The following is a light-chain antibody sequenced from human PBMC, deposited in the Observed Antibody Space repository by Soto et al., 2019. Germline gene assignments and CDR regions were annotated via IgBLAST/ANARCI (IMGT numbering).Light chain of an antibody. CDR2: DVS. J-gene: IGLJ1*01. Sequence: QPVLTQPASVSGSPGQSITISCTGTSSDVGGYNYVSWYQQHPGKAPKLMIYDVSNRPSGVSNRFSGSKSGNTASLTISGLQAEDEADYYCSSYTSSSTRLYVFGTGTKLTVL. CDR3: SSYTSSSTRLYV. CDR1: SSDVGGYNY. V-gene: IGLV2-14*01.